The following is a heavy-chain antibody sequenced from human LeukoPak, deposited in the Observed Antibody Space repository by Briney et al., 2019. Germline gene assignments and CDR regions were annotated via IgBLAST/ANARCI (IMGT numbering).Heavy chain of an antibody. CDR3: ARFEGSQTLDY. CDR1: GFSFSSYG. Sequence: GGPLRLSCAASGFSFSSYGMHWVRQAPGKGLEWVAVTWYDGSNKYYADSVKGRFTISRDNSKKTMYLQMNSLRAEDTAVYYCARFEGSQTLDYWGQGTLVTVSS. J-gene: IGHJ4*02. D-gene: IGHD3-10*01. CDR2: TWYDGSNK. V-gene: IGHV3-33*01.